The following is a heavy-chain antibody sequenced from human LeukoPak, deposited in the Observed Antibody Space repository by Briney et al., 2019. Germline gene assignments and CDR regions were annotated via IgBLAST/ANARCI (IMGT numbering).Heavy chain of an antibody. CDR1: GGSFSGYY. V-gene: IGHV4-34*01. D-gene: IGHD2-8*01. CDR2: INHSGST. J-gene: IGHJ3*02. Sequence: SETLSLTCAVYGGSFSGYYWSWIRQPPGKGLEWIGEINHSGSTNYNPSLKSRVTISVDTSKNQFSLKLSSVTAADTALYYCARRPRMKAFDIWGQGTMVTVSS. CDR3: ARRPRMKAFDI.